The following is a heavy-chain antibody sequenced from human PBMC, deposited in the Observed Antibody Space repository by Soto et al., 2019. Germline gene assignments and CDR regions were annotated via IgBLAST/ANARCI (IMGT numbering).Heavy chain of an antibody. V-gene: IGHV3-23*01. J-gene: IGHJ1*01. Sequence: PGGSLRLSCAASGFTFSSYAMSWVRQAPGKGLERVSAISGSGGSTYYADSVKGRFTISRDNSKNTLYLQMNSLRAEDTAVYYCAKYSGHDYGDFPEYFQHWGQGTLVTVSS. D-gene: IGHD4-17*01. CDR3: AKYSGHDYGDFPEYFQH. CDR2: ISGSGGST. CDR1: GFTFSSYA.